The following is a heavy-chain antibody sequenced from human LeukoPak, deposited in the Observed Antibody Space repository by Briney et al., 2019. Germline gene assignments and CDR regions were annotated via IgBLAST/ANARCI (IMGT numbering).Heavy chain of an antibody. Sequence: SSETLSLTCAVYGGSFSGYYWSWIRQPPGKGLDCIGEINHSGSTNYNPSLKSRVTISVDTSKNQFSLKLSSVTAADTAVYYCARAGGSTVTTLNYYYYYYYYMDVWGKGTTVTVSS. D-gene: IGHD4-17*01. V-gene: IGHV4-34*01. CDR1: GGSFSGYY. CDR3: ARAGGSTVTTLNYYYYYYYYMDV. CDR2: INHSGST. J-gene: IGHJ6*03.